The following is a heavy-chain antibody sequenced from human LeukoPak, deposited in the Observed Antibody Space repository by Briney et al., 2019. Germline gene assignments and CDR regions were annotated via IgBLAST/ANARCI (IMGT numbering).Heavy chain of an antibody. Sequence: PGGSLRLSCAASGFTFSTYGMHCVRQAPGKGLGWGSDIWYNGNTYYADSVQGRFTISRANSKTTLYLQINSLRAEDTAVYYCAREAGVDGTSGINNWGQGTLVIVSS. V-gene: IGHV3-33*01. D-gene: IGHD4-23*01. CDR2: IWYNGNT. CDR1: GFTFSTYG. J-gene: IGHJ4*02. CDR3: AREAGVDGTSGINN.